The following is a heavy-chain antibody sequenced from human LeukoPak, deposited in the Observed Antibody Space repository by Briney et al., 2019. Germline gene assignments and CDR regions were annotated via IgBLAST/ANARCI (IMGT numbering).Heavy chain of an antibody. CDR3: ARGSSGRYMGFDY. D-gene: IGHD6-19*01. V-gene: IGHV3-48*03. J-gene: IGHJ4*02. CDR2: ISSSGSTI. CDR1: GFTFSSYE. Sequence: GGSLRLSCAASGFTFSSYEMNWVRQAPGKGLEWVSYISSSGSTIYYADSVKGRFTISRDNAKNSLYLQMNSLRAEDTAVYYCARGSSGRYMGFDYWGQGTLVTVSS.